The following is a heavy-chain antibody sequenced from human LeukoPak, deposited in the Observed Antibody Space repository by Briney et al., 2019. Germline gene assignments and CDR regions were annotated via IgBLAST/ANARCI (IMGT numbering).Heavy chain of an antibody. CDR3: ARDGLWIQNAFDI. J-gene: IGHJ3*02. D-gene: IGHD5-18*01. Sequence: SETLSLTCAVYGGSFSGYYWSWIRQPPGKGLEWIGEINHSGSTNYNPSLKSRVTISVDTSKNQFSLKLSSVTAADTAVYYCARDGLWIQNAFDIWGQGTMVTVSS. V-gene: IGHV4-34*01. CDR2: INHSGST. CDR1: GGSFSGYY.